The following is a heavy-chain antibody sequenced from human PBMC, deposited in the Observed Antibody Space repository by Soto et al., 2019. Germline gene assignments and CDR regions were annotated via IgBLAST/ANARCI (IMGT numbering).Heavy chain of an antibody. Sequence: AGSLRLSCAPSGLTFSSYGMHRVRQDPGKGLEWVAVISYDGSNKYYADSVKGRFTISRDNSKNTLYLQMNSLRAEDTAVYYCAKDRIAARPWVGYYYYGMDVWGQGTTVTVSS. CDR1: GLTFSSYG. CDR3: AKDRIAARPWVGYYYYGMDV. J-gene: IGHJ6*01. CDR2: ISYDGSNK. V-gene: IGHV3-30*18. D-gene: IGHD6-6*01.